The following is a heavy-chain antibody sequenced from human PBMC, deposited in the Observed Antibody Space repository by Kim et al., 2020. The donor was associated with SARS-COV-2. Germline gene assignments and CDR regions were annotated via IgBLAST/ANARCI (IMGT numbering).Heavy chain of an antibody. CDR1: GLTFNNYR. CDR3: VAGGTYLGV. J-gene: IGHJ4*02. CDR2: MNQDGSEK. D-gene: IGHD3-16*01. Sequence: GGSLRLSCTVFGLTFNNYRMTWVRQAPGKGLDWVENMNQDGSEKFYVDSVKGRFTISRDNARNSLFLQMDSLRPEDTAVYYCVAGGTYLGVWGQGTLVTVSS. V-gene: IGHV3-7*01.